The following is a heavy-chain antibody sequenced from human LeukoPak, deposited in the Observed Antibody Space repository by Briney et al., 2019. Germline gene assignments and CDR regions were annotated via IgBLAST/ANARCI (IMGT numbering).Heavy chain of an antibody. CDR1: GFTFDDYA. J-gene: IGHJ4*02. V-gene: IGHV3-43*02. CDR3: AKDSGWAFDY. Sequence: GGSLRLSCAASGFTFDDYAMHWVRQAPEKGLEWASLISGDGGSTYYADSVKGRFTISRDNSKNSLYLQMNSLRTEDTALYYCAKDSGWAFDYWGQGTLVTVSS. D-gene: IGHD6-19*01. CDR2: ISGDGGST.